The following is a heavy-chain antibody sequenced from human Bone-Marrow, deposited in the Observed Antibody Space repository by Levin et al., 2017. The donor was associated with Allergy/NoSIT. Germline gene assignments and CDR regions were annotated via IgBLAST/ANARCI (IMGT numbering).Heavy chain of an antibody. CDR1: GGSVNSTNNF. CDR3: ARETGYMRGYEIDF. CDR2: ISYRGGT. J-gene: IGHJ4*02. V-gene: IGHV4-61*01. D-gene: IGHD5-12*01. Sequence: GSLRLSCTVSGGSVNSTNNFWTWIRQPPGKGLEWVGYISYRGGTLYNPSLKSRVTLSLDTSKNQFSLNLSSVTAADTAVYYCARETGYMRGYEIDFWGQGTLITVSS.